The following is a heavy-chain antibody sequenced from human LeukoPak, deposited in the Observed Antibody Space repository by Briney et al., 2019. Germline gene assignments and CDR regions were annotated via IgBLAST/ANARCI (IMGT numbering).Heavy chain of an antibody. CDR1: RFTFSDYY. CDR3: ARRPTGGGGLTGYTN. Sequence: GGSLRLSCAASRFTFSDYYMSWISQAPGKGLEWVSYISSSSSYTNYADSVKGRFTISRDNAKNSLYLQMNSLRAEDTAVYYCARRPTGGGGLTGYTNWGQGTLVTVSS. V-gene: IGHV3-11*06. D-gene: IGHD3-9*01. J-gene: IGHJ4*02. CDR2: ISSSSSYT.